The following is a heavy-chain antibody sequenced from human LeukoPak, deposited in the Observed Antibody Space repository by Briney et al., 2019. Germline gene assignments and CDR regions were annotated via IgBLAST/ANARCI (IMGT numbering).Heavy chain of an antibody. V-gene: IGHV3-11*01. J-gene: IGHJ6*02. Sequence: GRSLRLSCAASEFTFSDYYMSWIRQAPGKGLEWVSYISSSGTTIYYADSVKGRFTISRDNAKNSLYLQMNSLRAEDTAVYYCARWKDYSYGMDVWGQGTTVTVSS. CDR1: EFTFSDYY. CDR2: ISSSGTTI. D-gene: IGHD1-1*01. CDR3: ARWKDYSYGMDV.